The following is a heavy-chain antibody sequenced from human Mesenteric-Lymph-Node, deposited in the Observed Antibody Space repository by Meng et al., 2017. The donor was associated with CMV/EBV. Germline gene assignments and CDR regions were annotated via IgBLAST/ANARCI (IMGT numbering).Heavy chain of an antibody. Sequence: KAPGGTLSSYAIHWVRQAPGKGLEWMGGIIPIFGTATYAQKFQGRVTITADESTSTAYMELSSLRSEDTAVYYCARGVGGFGEVNFDYWGQGTLVTVSS. J-gene: IGHJ4*02. V-gene: IGHV1-69*01. CDR3: ARGVGGFGEVNFDY. CDR2: IIPIFGTA. CDR1: GGTLSSYA. D-gene: IGHD3-10*01.